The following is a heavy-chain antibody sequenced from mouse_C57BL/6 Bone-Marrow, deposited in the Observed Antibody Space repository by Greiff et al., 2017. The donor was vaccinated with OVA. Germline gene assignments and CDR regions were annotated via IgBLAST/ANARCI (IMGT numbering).Heavy chain of an antibody. V-gene: IGHV1-52*01. J-gene: IGHJ2*01. CDR3: ARQGDSSGY. Sequence: QVHVKQPGAELVRPGSSVKLSCKASGYTFTSYWMHWVKQRPIQGLEWIGNIDPSDSETHYNQKFKDKATLTVDKSSSTAYMQLSSLTSEDSAVYYCARQGDSSGYWGQGTTLTVSS. D-gene: IGHD3-2*02. CDR2: IDPSDSET. CDR1: GYTFTSYW.